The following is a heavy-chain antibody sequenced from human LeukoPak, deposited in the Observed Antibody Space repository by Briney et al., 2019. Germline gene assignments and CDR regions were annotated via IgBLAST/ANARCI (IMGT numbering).Heavy chain of an antibody. CDR1: EFTFGTYA. Sequence: GGSLRLSCSASEFTFGTYAMLWVRQAPGKGLEYVSAISSNGRDTYYAAPVRGRFSISRVNSNNTLYLQMSSLRVEDTAMYYCARLAAAGHSDHWGQGSLVAVSS. J-gene: IGHJ4*02. V-gene: IGHV3-64D*06. CDR2: ISSNGRDT. D-gene: IGHD6-13*01. CDR3: ARLAAAGHSDH.